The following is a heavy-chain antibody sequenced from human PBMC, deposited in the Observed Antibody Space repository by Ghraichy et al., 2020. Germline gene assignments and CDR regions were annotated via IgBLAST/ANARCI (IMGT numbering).Heavy chain of an antibody. D-gene: IGHD6-13*01. CDR1: GGSISSGGYY. CDR2: IYYSGST. CDR3: ARSGTSSIAAATPFDY. V-gene: IGHV4-31*03. Sequence: SETLSLTCIVSGGSISSGGYYWSWIRQHPGKGLEWIGYIYYSGSTYYNPSLKSRVTISVDTSKNQFSLKLSSVTAADTAVYYCARSGTSSIAAATPFDYWGQGTLVTVSS. J-gene: IGHJ4*02.